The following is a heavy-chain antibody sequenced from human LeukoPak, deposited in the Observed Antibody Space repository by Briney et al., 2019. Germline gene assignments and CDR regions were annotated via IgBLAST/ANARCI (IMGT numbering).Heavy chain of an antibody. V-gene: IGHV4-59*01. J-gene: IGHJ4*02. CDR2: IYYIGST. Sequence: SETLSLTCTVSGGSISSDYWNWIRQPPGRGLEWIGYIYYIGSTNYNVSLKSRVTISVDTSKKQFSLRLSSVTAADTAVYYCARGTMGATHFDYWGQGTLVTVSS. CDR1: GGSISSDY. CDR3: ARGTMGATHFDY. D-gene: IGHD1-26*01.